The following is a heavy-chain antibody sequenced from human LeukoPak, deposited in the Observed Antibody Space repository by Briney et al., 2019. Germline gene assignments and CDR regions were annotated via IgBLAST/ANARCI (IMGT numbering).Heavy chain of an antibody. Sequence: GGSLRLSCAAAGFTFARSEMNWVRQAPGKGLEWISSSCMYYANSVKGRFTISRENAKETLYLQMNSLRTEDTAVDYCARAGDKGTANWYFDLWGRGTLVTVSS. CDR2: SCM. CDR1: GFTFARSE. CDR3: ARAGDKGTANWYFDL. V-gene: IGHV3-48*03. D-gene: IGHD2-21*01. J-gene: IGHJ2*01.